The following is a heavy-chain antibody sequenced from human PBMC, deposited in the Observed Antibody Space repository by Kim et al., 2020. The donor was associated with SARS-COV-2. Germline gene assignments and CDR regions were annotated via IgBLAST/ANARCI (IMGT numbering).Heavy chain of an antibody. J-gene: IGHJ6*02. CDR1: GGSFSGYY. V-gene: IGHV4-34*01. CDR2: INHSGST. Sequence: SETLSLTCAVYGGSFSGYYWSWIRQPPGKGLEWIGEINHSGSTNYNPSLKSRVTISVDTSKNQFSLKLSSVTAADTAVYYCARLHEASYYYGMDVWGQGT. CDR3: ARLHEASYYYGMDV.